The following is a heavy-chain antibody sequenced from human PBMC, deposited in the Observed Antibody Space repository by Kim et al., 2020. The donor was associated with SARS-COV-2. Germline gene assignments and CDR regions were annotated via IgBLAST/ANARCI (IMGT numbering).Heavy chain of an antibody. V-gene: IGHV1-3*01. D-gene: IGHD6-19*01. J-gene: IGHJ4*02. Sequence: QKFQARVTITRDTSASTAYMELSSLRSEGTAVYYCARFFGSVAGTRVFDYWGQGTLVTVSS. CDR3: ARFFGSVAGTRVFDY.